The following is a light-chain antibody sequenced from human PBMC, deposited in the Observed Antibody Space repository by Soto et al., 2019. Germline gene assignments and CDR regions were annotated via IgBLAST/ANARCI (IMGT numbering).Light chain of an antibody. CDR2: GAS. CDR3: QKYHTWPIN. CDR1: QGVSRK. Sequence: DIVMTKSPATLSLAPGERVTFSFRASQGVSRKLAWYQHKPGQAPRLLISGASTGATGIPARFSGSGSGTEFTLTISSLQSEDCAIYYCQKYHTWPINFGGGTRLEIK. V-gene: IGKV3-15*01. J-gene: IGKJ5*01.